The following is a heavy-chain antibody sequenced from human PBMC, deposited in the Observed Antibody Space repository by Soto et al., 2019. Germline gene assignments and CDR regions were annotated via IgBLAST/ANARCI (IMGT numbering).Heavy chain of an antibody. Sequence: VGSLRLSCAASGFTFTSYAMGWVRQAPGKGLEWVSVVSSGGSTYSADSVTGRFTVSRDNSKNTLSLQMNSLRAEDTAVYYCAKRRGAGGHFDYWGQGALVTVSS. CDR3: AKRRGAGGHFDY. D-gene: IGHD2-15*01. CDR1: GFTFTSYA. CDR2: VSSGGST. J-gene: IGHJ4*02. V-gene: IGHV3-23*01.